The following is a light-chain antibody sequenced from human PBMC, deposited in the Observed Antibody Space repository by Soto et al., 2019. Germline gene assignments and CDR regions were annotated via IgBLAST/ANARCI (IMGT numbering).Light chain of an antibody. V-gene: IGLV2-8*01. CDR2: DVN. CDR3: SAHGGTNPYV. J-gene: IGLJ1*01. Sequence: QSALTQPPSASGSPGQSVAISCTGTASDIGGYTFVSWYQHHPGKAPKLLIYDVNKRPSGVPDRFSGSKSGNTASLTVSGLQAEDEADYYCSAHGGTNPYVFGTGTKLTVL. CDR1: ASDIGGYTF.